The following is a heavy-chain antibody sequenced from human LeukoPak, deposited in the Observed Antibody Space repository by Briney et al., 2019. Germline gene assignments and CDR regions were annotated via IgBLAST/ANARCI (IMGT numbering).Heavy chain of an antibody. CDR2: ISSSSSYI. CDR3: ARDWGTVAGTDYYYYYGMDV. V-gene: IGHV3-21*01. J-gene: IGHJ6*02. Sequence: GGSLRLSCAASGFTFSSYSMNWVRQAPGKGLEWVSSISSSSSYIYYADSVKGRFTISRDNAKNSLYLQMNSLRAEDTAVYYCARDWGTVAGTDYYYYYGMDVWGQGTTVTVSS. D-gene: IGHD6-19*01. CDR1: GFTFSSYS.